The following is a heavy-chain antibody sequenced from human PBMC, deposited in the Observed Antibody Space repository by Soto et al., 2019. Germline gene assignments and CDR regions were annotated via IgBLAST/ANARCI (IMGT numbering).Heavy chain of an antibody. CDR1: GDTFKNCV. J-gene: IGHJ6*02. CDR2: IIPLFGTT. D-gene: IGHD7-27*01. Sequence: QVQVVQSGVEVRRPGSSVKVSCKASGDTFKNCVISWVRQAPGQGLEWMGGIIPLFGTTDFAQRFQGRLTITTDESTPTAYMELSRLRSVDTATSCCAAELGFGTLYVGWGQGTTVNVSS. V-gene: IGHV1-69*01. CDR3: AAELGFGTLYVG.